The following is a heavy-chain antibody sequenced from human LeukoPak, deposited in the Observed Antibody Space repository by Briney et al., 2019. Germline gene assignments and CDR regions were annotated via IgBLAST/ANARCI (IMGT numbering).Heavy chain of an antibody. D-gene: IGHD6-13*01. Sequence: GASVKISCKASGGTFSSYAISWVRQAPGQGLEWMGGIIPIFGTANYAQKFQGRVAITTDESTSTAYMELSSLRSDDTAVYYCARDLGGMIAAAGFDYWGQGTLVTVSS. CDR1: GGTFSSYA. CDR3: ARDLGGMIAAAGFDY. V-gene: IGHV1-69*05. J-gene: IGHJ4*02. CDR2: IIPIFGTA.